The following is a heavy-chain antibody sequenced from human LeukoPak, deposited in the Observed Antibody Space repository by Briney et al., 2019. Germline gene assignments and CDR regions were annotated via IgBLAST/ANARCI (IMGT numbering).Heavy chain of an antibody. J-gene: IGHJ6*02. CDR2: IIPIFGTA. D-gene: IGHD6-25*01. V-gene: IGHV1-69*13. CDR3: GWTGYSSGWLPGGHYYYYGMDV. CDR1: GGTFSSYA. Sequence: GASVKVSCKASGGTFSSYAISWVRQAPGQGLEWMGGIIPIFGTANYAQKFQGRVTITADESTSTAYMELSSLRSEDTAVYYCGWTGYSSGWLPGGHYYYYGMDVWGQGTTVTVSS.